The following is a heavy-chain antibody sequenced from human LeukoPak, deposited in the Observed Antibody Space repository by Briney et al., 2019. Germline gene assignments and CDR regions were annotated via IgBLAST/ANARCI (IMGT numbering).Heavy chain of an antibody. Sequence: SETLSLTCTVSGGSISSYYWSWIRQPPGKGLEWIGYIYYSGSTNYNPSLKSRVTISVDTSKNQFSLKLSSVTAADTAVYYCARLERWPYYYYGMDVWGQGTTVTVSS. CDR2: IYYSGST. V-gene: IGHV4-59*08. CDR1: GGSISSYY. J-gene: IGHJ6*02. CDR3: ARLERWPYYYYGMDV. D-gene: IGHD6-19*01.